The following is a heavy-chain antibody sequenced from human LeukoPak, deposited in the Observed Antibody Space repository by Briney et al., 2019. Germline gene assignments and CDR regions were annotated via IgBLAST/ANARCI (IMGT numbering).Heavy chain of an antibody. CDR3: ARPDGSGEYFQH. V-gene: IGHV3-30-3*01. CDR2: ISYDGSNK. CDR1: GFTFSSYA. J-gene: IGHJ1*01. D-gene: IGHD6-25*01. Sequence: GGSLGLSCAASGFTFSSYAMHWVRQAPGKGLEWVAVISYDGSNKYYADSVKGRFTISRDNSKNTLYLQMNSLRAEDTAVYYCARPDGSGEYFQHWGQGTLVTVS.